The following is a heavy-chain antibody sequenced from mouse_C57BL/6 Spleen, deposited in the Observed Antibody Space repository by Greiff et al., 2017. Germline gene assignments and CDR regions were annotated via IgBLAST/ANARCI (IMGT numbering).Heavy chain of an antibody. V-gene: IGHV1-19*01. CDR2: INPYNGGT. CDR3: ARQAYYSNVDFDV. CDR1: GYTFTDYY. J-gene: IGHJ1*03. Sequence: VQLQQSGPVLVKPGASVKMSCKASGYTFTDYYMNWVKQSHGKSLEWIGVINPYNGGTSYNQKFKGKATLTVDKSSSTAYMELNSLTSEDSAVYYCARQAYYSNVDFDVWGTGTTVTVSS. D-gene: IGHD2-5*01.